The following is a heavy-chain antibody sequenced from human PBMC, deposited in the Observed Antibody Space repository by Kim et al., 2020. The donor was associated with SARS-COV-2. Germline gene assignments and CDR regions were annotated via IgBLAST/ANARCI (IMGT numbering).Heavy chain of an antibody. J-gene: IGHJ4*02. Sequence: SGSGGSTYYADSVKGRFTISRDNSKNTLYLQMNSLRAEDTALYYCAKRLDYWGQGTLVTVSS. CDR3: AKRLDY. CDR2: SGSGGST. V-gene: IGHV3-23*01.